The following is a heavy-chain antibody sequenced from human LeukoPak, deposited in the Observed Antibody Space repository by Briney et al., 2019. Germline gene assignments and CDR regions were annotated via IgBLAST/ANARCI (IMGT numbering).Heavy chain of an antibody. D-gene: IGHD4-23*01. J-gene: IGHJ4*02. CDR1: GYTFTGYY. V-gene: IGHV1-2*02. CDR3: ARDGHGGNSFDF. Sequence: ASVKVSCKASGYTFTGYYMHWVRQAPGQGVEWMGWINANSGGTDYAQKFQDRVTMTRDTSISTAYMELRRLTSDDTAVYYCARDGHGGNSFDFWGQGTLVTVSS. CDR2: INANSGGT.